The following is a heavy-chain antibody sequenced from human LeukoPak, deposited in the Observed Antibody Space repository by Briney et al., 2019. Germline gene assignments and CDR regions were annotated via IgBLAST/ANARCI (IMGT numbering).Heavy chain of an antibody. V-gene: IGHV4-61*02. CDR3: ARDRVDYWYFDL. CDR1: GGSISSGSYY. J-gene: IGHJ2*01. D-gene: IGHD2-21*01. Sequence: SQTLSLTCTVSGGSISSGSYYWSWIRQPAGKGLEWIGRIYTSGSTNYNPSLKSRVTISVDTSKNQFSLKLSSVTAADTAVYYCARDRVDYWYFDLWGRGTLVTVSS. CDR2: IYTSGST.